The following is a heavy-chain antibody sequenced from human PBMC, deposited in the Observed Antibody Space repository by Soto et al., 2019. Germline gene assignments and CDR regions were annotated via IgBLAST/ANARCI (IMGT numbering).Heavy chain of an antibody. CDR3: AKKSDSRPGAEADGV. CDR1: GFSVGSNY. CDR2: IYSNGDT. V-gene: IGHV3-53*02. Sequence: EVQLVETGGGLIQPGGSLRLSCAASGFSVGSNYMTWVRQSPGKGLEWVSLIYSNGDTDYADSVKGRFSISRDNFKNTLVLSMKNLRAEGTAGYPWAKKSDSRPGAEADGVWGRGTLVTVSS. J-gene: IGHJ4*02. D-gene: IGHD2-8*01.